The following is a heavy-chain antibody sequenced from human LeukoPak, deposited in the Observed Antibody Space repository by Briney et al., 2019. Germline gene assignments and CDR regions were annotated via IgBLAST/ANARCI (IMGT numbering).Heavy chain of an antibody. CDR2: IYYSGNT. J-gene: IGHJ4*02. Sequence: MASETLSLTCTVSGGSISSYYWSWIRQPPGKGLEWIGYIYYSGNTKYNPSLKSRVTISVDTSKNQFSLKLSSVTAADTAVYYCARAPKGVYDYVWGSYRKPFDYWGQGTLVTVSS. D-gene: IGHD3-16*02. V-gene: IGHV4-59*12. CDR3: ARAPKGVYDYVWGSYRKPFDY. CDR1: GGSISSYY.